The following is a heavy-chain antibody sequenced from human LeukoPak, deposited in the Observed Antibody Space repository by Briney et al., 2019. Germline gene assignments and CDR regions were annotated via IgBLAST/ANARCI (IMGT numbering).Heavy chain of an antibody. J-gene: IGHJ4*02. CDR2: ISYDGSNK. V-gene: IGHV3-30*18. D-gene: IGHD6-13*01. Sequence: GGSLRLSCAASGFTFSSYGMHWVRQAPGMGLEWVAVISYDGSNKYYADSVKGRFTISRDNSKNTLYLQMNSLRAEDTAVYYCAKSPLHSSSWFDYWGQGTLVTVSS. CDR1: GFTFSSYG. CDR3: AKSPLHSSSWFDY.